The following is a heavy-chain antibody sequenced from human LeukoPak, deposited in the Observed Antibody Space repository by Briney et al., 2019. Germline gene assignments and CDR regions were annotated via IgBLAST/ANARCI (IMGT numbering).Heavy chain of an antibody. Sequence: GGSLRLSCAASGFTFSHYAMHWVRQAPGKGLEWVAVISYDGSHQYSADSVKGRLTISRDNSRHTLFLQMNSLRPEDTAVYYCARARNGTLKFWGQGTLVTVSS. CDR2: ISYDGSHQ. V-gene: IGHV3-30*01. D-gene: IGHD1-26*01. CDR3: ARARNGTLKF. J-gene: IGHJ4*02. CDR1: GFTFSHYA.